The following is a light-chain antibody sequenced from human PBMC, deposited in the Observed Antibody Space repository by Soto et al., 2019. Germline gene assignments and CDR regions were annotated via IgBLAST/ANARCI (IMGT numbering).Light chain of an antibody. Sequence: DIVMTQSPDSLAVSLGERATINCKSSQSVLYSSNNKNYLAWYQQKPGQPPKLLIYWASTRQSGVPDRFSGSESGTDFTLTISSLQAEDVAVYYCQQYYSSPLTFCGGTKVEIK. CDR1: QSVLYSSNNKNY. J-gene: IGKJ4*01. V-gene: IGKV4-1*01. CDR2: WAS. CDR3: QQYYSSPLT.